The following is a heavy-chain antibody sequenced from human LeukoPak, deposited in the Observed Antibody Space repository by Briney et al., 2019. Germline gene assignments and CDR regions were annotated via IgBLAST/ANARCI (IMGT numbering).Heavy chain of an antibody. Sequence: GLSLRLSCAASVFTFSSYSMNCVRQARGKGLEWVSYISISSTTYYPGSAKGRFHISSHNAENSLYLQMNSLRDQDTTVYYCARDPHLGLMAFDIWGQGTMVTVSS. D-gene: IGHD3-16*01. CDR3: ARDPHLGLMAFDI. CDR2: ISISSTT. CDR1: VFTFSSYS. V-gene: IGHV3-48*02. J-gene: IGHJ3*02.